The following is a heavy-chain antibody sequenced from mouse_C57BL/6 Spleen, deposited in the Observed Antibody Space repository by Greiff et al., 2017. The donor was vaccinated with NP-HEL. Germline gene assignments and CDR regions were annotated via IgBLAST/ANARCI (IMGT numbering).Heavy chain of an antibody. CDR1: GYAFSSSW. Sequence: VQGVESGPELVKPGASVKISCKASGYAFSSSWMNWVKQRPGKGLEWIGRIYPGDGDTNYNGKFKGKATLTADKSSSTAYMQLSSLTSEDSAVYFCASRRDYYGSSYFDYWGQGTTLTVSS. J-gene: IGHJ2*01. CDR3: ASRRDYYGSSYFDY. V-gene: IGHV1-82*01. CDR2: IYPGDGDT. D-gene: IGHD1-1*01.